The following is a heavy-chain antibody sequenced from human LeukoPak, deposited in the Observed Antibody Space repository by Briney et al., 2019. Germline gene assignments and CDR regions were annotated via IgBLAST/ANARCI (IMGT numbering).Heavy chain of an antibody. V-gene: IGHV3-15*01. J-gene: IGHJ4*02. CDR2: IKSKTDGGTT. D-gene: IGHD5-12*01. Sequence: PGGSLRLSCAASGFTFSSYSMNWVRQAPGKGLEWVGRIKSKTDGGTTDYAAPVKGRFTISRDDSKNTLYLQMNSLKTEDTAVYYCTTAPYSGYALDYWGQGTLVTVSS. CDR1: GFTFSSYS. CDR3: TTAPYSGYALDY.